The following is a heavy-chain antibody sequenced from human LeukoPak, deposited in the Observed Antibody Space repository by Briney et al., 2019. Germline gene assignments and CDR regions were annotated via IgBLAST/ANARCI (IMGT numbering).Heavy chain of an antibody. CDR1: GFIFSRYG. V-gene: IGHV3-33*05. CDR3: AKEEGVQYPFDY. Sequence: GGSLRLSCAASGFIFSRYGMHWVRQAPGKGLEWVAVISYDGSNKYYADSVKGRFTISRDNSKNTLYLQMNSLRAEDTAVYYCAKEEGVQYPFDYWGQGTLVTVSS. D-gene: IGHD4-11*01. CDR2: ISYDGSNK. J-gene: IGHJ4*02.